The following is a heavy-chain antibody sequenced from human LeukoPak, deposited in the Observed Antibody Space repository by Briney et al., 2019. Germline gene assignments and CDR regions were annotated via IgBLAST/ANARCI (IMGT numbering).Heavy chain of an antibody. D-gene: IGHD3-22*01. CDR1: GYTFTSSS. CDR3: ARRGEGYYDSSGYYSYYFDY. Sequence: GEPLKISCKGSGYTFTSSSISWAGQMPGKGLDWMGRIDPSDSYTNNSPSFQGQVTISADKSISTAYLQWSSLKASDTAMYYCARRGEGYYDSSGYYSYYFDYWGQGTLVTVSS. J-gene: IGHJ4*02. V-gene: IGHV5-10-1*01. CDR2: IDPSDSYT.